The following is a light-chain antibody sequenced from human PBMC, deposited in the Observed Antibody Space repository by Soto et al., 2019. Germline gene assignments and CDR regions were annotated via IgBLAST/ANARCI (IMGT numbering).Light chain of an antibody. Sequence: EIVMTQSPATLSVSPGERATLSCRASQSVSSNSAWYQQKPGQAPRLLIYGASTRATGIPARFSGSGSGTEFTLTISSLQSEDFAVYYCQQYSTWPPITFGQGTRLEIK. J-gene: IGKJ5*01. CDR3: QQYSTWPPIT. CDR1: QSVSSN. V-gene: IGKV3-15*01. CDR2: GAS.